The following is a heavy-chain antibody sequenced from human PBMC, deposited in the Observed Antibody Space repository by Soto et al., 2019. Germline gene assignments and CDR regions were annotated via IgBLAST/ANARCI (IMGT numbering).Heavy chain of an antibody. CDR1: RFTFSSYG. D-gene: IGHD3-22*01. J-gene: IGHJ3*02. Sequence: PGGSLGLSSAAYRFTFSSYGIHWVRQAPGKGLEVEAVISYDGSHNYYADKVKGRFNISRDNCKNRQNQQMNSLRAEDTAVYYCAKIGFVHYDSSGYFADAFDIWGQGT. CDR2: ISYDGSHN. CDR3: AKIGFVHYDSSGYFADAFDI. V-gene: IGHV3-30*18.